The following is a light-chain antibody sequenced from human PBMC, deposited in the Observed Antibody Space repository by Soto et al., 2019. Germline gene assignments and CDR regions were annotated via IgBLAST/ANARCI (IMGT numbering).Light chain of an antibody. CDR3: QQYNSYS. Sequence: DIQMTQSPSTLSASVGERVTITCRATQNINFWLAWYQQKPGKAPKLLIYKASTLESGVPTRFSGSGSGTEFTLTISSRQPDDFATYYCQQYNSYSFGGGTKVEI. CDR1: QNINFW. J-gene: IGKJ4*01. V-gene: IGKV1-5*03. CDR2: KAS.